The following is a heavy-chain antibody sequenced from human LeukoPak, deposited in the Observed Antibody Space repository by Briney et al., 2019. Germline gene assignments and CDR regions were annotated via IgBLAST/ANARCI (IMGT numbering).Heavy chain of an antibody. CDR2: INHSGST. CDR1: GASISSSNYY. D-gene: IGHD6-13*01. Sequence: SETLSLTCTVSGASISSSNYYWSWIRQPPGKGLEWIGEINHSGSTNYNPSLKSRVTISVDTSKNQFSLKLSSVTAADTAVYYCAREAAAAVDYWGQGTLVTVSS. CDR3: AREAAAAVDY. J-gene: IGHJ4*02. V-gene: IGHV4-39*07.